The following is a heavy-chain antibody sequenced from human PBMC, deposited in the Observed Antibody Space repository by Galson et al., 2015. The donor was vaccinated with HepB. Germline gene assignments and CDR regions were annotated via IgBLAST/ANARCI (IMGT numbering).Heavy chain of an antibody. CDR2: ISGSGGST. CDR1: GFTFSRYW. V-gene: IGHV3-23*01. Sequence: SLRLSCAASGFTFSRYWMSWVRQAPGKGLEWVSAISGSGGSTYYADSVKGRFTISRDNSKNTLYLQMNSLRAEDTAVYYCAKDRDCTNGVCYIYWGQGTLVTVSS. J-gene: IGHJ4*02. CDR3: AKDRDCTNGVCYIY. D-gene: IGHD2-8*01.